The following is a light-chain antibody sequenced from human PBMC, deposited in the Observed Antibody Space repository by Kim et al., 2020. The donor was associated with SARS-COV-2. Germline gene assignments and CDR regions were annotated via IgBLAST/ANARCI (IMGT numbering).Light chain of an antibody. V-gene: IGLV3-1*01. CDR3: QAWDNNAAI. CDR2: QDI. J-gene: IGLJ2*01. CDR1: NLGGRY. Sequence: VSPGQTAPSPCSGDNLGGRYVSWYQQRPGQTPVLVMYQDIERPSGIPDRFSGSNSGNTATLTISGTQAMDEADYYCQAWDNNAAIFGGGTQLTV.